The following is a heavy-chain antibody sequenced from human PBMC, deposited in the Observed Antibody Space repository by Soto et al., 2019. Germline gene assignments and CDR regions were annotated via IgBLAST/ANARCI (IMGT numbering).Heavy chain of an antibody. CDR2: IFYSGST. CDR1: GGSISNYY. V-gene: IGHV4-59*12. Sequence: TSETLSLTCTVSGGSISNYYWSWIRQPPGRGLEWIGHIFYSGSTNYNPALKSRVTISVDTSKSQFSLKLSSVTAADTAVYYCARVRYCSGGSCYPRFDPWGQGTPVTVSS. D-gene: IGHD2-15*01. J-gene: IGHJ5*02. CDR3: ARVRYCSGGSCYPRFDP.